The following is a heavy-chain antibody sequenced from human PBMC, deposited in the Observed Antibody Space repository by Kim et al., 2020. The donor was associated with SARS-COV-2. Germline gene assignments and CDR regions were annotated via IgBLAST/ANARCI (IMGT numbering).Heavy chain of an antibody. V-gene: IGHV3-23*01. D-gene: IGHD6-19*01. Sequence: GGSLRLSCAASGFTFSSYAMSWVRQAPRKGLEWVSVISGSGGSTYYADSVKGRFTISRDNSKNTLYLQMNSLRAEDTAVYFCAKDHRPGIAVAGTSNYFDYWGQGTLVTVSS. J-gene: IGHJ4*02. CDR1: GFTFSSYA. CDR3: AKDHRPGIAVAGTSNYFDY. CDR2: ISGSGGST.